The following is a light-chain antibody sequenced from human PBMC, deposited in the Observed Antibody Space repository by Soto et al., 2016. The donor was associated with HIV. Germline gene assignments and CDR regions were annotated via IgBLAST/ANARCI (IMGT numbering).Light chain of an antibody. V-gene: IGKV1-5*03. CDR2: KAP. J-gene: IGKJ2*01. CDR3: LQDYTYPYT. CDR1: QSISSW. Sequence: DIQMTQSPSTLSASVGDRVTITCRASQSISSWVAWYQQKPGKAPNLLIYKAPNLESGVPSRFSGGGSGTEFTLTISSLQPDDSASYFCLQDYTYPYTFGQGTKLEIK.